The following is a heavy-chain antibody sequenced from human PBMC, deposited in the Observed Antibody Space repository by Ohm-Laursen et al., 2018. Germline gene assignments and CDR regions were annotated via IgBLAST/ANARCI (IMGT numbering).Heavy chain of an antibody. J-gene: IGHJ4*02. CDR2: INPNRGGT. Sequence: ASVKVSCKASGYTFTGYYMHWVRQAPGQGLEWMGWINPNRGGTNYAQKFQGRVTMTRDTSISTAYMELSRLRSDDTAVYYCARAFGYCSSTSCYRIMALGYWGQGTLVTVSS. CDR3: ARAFGYCSSTSCYRIMALGY. CDR1: GYTFTGYY. V-gene: IGHV1-2*02. D-gene: IGHD2-2*03.